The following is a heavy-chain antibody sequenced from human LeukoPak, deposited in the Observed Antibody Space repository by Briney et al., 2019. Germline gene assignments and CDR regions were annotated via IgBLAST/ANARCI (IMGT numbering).Heavy chain of an antibody. CDR1: SYTFSSYG. Sequence: ASLKVSCKASSYTFSSYGISWVRQAPGQGLEWMGWISAYNGNTNFAQEFQGRVTMTTDTSTSTASMELRSLRSDDTAVYYCARDQGIYNHRIIDSWGQGTLVTVSS. J-gene: IGHJ4*02. CDR2: ISAYNGNT. D-gene: IGHD5-12*01. CDR3: ARDQGIYNHRIIDS. V-gene: IGHV1-18*01.